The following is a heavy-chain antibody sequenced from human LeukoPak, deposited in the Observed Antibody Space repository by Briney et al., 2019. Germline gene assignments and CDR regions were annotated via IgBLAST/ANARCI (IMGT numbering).Heavy chain of an antibody. Sequence: ASVKVSCKASGYIFTSYGISWVRQAPGQGLEWMGWISTYNGNTNYAQDFQDRVTVTTDTSTTTAYMELRSLRSDDTAVYYCARDLTTVTPIDYWGQGTLITVSS. V-gene: IGHV1-18*01. CDR3: ARDLTTVTPIDY. CDR1: GYIFTSYG. CDR2: ISTYNGNT. J-gene: IGHJ4*02. D-gene: IGHD4-17*01.